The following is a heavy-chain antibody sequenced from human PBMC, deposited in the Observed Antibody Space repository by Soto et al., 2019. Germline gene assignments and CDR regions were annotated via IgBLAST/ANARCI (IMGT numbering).Heavy chain of an antibody. CDR3: ARDLGQQLFDY. D-gene: IGHD6-13*01. Sequence: ASVKVSCKASGYTITSYGISWVRQAPGQGLEWMGWISAYNGNKKYAQKLQGRVSMTTDTSTSTAYMELRSLRSDDTAVYYCARDLGQQLFDYWGQGTLVTVSS. CDR2: ISAYNGNK. J-gene: IGHJ4*02. V-gene: IGHV1-18*01. CDR1: GYTITSYG.